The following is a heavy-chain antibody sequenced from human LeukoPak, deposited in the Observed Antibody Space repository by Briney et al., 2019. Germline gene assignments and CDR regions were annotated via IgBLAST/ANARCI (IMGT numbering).Heavy chain of an antibody. V-gene: IGHV4-59*08. Sequence: PSETLSLTCIVSGGSIGTYYWSWIRQSPGKGLEWIGYIYVTGSTRYNPYLQSRVTISVDTSRNQFFLKMSSVTAAVTAVFYCARHMGGGIEDMDVWGTGTKVTVSS. CDR2: IYVTGST. J-gene: IGHJ6*03. CDR1: GGSIGTYY. D-gene: IGHD3-16*02. CDR3: ARHMGGGIEDMDV.